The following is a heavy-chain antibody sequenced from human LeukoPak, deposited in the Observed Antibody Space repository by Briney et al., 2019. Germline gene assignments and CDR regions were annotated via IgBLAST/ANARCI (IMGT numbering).Heavy chain of an antibody. CDR3: ARSRGYSDYDLDY. J-gene: IGHJ4*02. CDR1: GFTFSSYN. V-gene: IGHV3-48*01. CDR2: IGTSSSTT. D-gene: IGHD5-12*01. Sequence: GGSLRLSCAASGFTFSSYNMNWVRQAPGKGLEWVSYIGTSSSTTSYADSVKGRFTVSRDNAKNSLFLQMNSLRAEDTAVYYCARSRGYSDYDLDYWGQGTLVTVSS.